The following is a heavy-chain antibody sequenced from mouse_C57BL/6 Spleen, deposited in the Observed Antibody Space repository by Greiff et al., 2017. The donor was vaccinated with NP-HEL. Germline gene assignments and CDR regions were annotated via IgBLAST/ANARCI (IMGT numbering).Heavy chain of an antibody. CDR2: IDPSDSET. CDR3: AITGTYYYAMDD. Sequence: QVQLQQPGAELVRPGSSVKLSCKASGYTFTSYWMHWVKQRPIQGLEWIGNIDPSDSETHYNQKFKDKATLTVDKSSSTAYMQLSSLTSEDSAVEYCAITGTYYYAMDDWGQGTSVTVSS. J-gene: IGHJ4*01. CDR1: GYTFTSYW. V-gene: IGHV1-52*01. D-gene: IGHD4-1*01.